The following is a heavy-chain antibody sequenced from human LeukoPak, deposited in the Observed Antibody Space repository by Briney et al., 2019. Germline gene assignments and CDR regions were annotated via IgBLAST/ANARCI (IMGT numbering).Heavy chain of an antibody. J-gene: IGHJ4*02. CDR2: INPNSGGT. D-gene: IGHD3-22*01. V-gene: IGHV1-2*02. CDR3: ARDTLHYYDSSGYYRLFDY. Sequence: ASVKVSCKASGYTFTGYYMHWVRQAPGQGLEWMGWINPNSGGTNYAQKLQGRVTMTTDTSTSTAYMELRSLRSDDTAVYYCARDTLHYYDSSGYYRLFDYWGQGTLVTVSS. CDR1: GYTFTGYY.